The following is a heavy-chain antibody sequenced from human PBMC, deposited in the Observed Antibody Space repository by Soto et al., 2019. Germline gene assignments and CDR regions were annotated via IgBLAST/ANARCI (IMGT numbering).Heavy chain of an antibody. CDR3: AKTGPYDILTYWYFDL. D-gene: IGHD3-9*01. Sequence: SETLSLTCIVSGDSISSSSYYWVWIRQPPGKGLEWIGSIYYSGTAYYNPSLESRVTISIDTSKNLFSLKVSSLTAADTAVYYCAKTGPYDILTYWYFDLWGRGTLVTVS. CDR2: IYYSGTA. J-gene: IGHJ2*01. CDR1: GDSISSSSYY. V-gene: IGHV4-39*01.